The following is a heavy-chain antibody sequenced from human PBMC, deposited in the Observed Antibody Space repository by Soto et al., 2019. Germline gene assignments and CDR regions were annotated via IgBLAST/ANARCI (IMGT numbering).Heavy chain of an antibody. J-gene: IGHJ2*01. V-gene: IGHV1-18*01. CDR2: ISAYNGNT. CDR1: GYTFTSYG. D-gene: IGHD1-26*01. Sequence: GASVKVSCKASGYTFTSYGISWVRQAPGQGLEWMGWISAYNGNTNYAQKLQGRVTMTTDTSTSTAYMELRSLRSDDTAVYYCARDRVGRSPNPYWYFDLWGRGTLVTVSS. CDR3: ARDRVGRSPNPYWYFDL.